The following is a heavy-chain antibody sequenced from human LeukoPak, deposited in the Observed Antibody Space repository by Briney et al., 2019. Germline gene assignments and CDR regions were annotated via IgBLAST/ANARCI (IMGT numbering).Heavy chain of an antibody. CDR1: GFTFSIYA. J-gene: IGHJ4*02. Sequence: GGSLRLSCAASGFTFSIYAMSWVRQAPGKGLEWVSSISSRSDYTYYEDSVKGRFTISRDNSQNTLYLQMNSLRAEDTAIHYCAKDRPNYYESNGHYYRRDGDYWGQGTLVTVSS. CDR2: ISSRSDYT. CDR3: AKDRPNYYESNGHYYRRDGDY. D-gene: IGHD3-22*01. V-gene: IGHV3-23*01.